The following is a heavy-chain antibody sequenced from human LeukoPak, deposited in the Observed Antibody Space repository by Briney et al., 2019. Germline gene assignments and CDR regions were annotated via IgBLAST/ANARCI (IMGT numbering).Heavy chain of an antibody. D-gene: IGHD6-25*01. CDR3: ARASGAAGFDY. CDR2: ISAYNGNT. Sequence: ASVKVSCKASGGTFNNYTISWVRQAPGHGLEWMGWISAYNGNTNYAQKLQGRVTMTTDTSTSTAYMELRSLRSDDTAVYYCARASGAAGFDYWGQGTLVTVSS. CDR1: GGTFNNYT. J-gene: IGHJ4*02. V-gene: IGHV1-18*01.